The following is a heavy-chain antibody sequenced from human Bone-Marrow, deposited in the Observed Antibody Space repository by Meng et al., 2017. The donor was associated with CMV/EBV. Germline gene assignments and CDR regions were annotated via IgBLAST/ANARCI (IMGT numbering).Heavy chain of an antibody. CDR2: MESYSDGGTT. V-gene: IGHV3-15*04. CDR3: TTDMAETITNVGRVITYFEH. D-gene: IGHD3-3*01. Sequence: GGSLRLSCAASGCTFSSAWMSWVRQGPGKGLEWVGRMESYSDGGTTEYAAPVKGRFTISRDDSKKRLFLHMNSLKTEDTAVYYCTTDMAETITNVGRVITYFEHWGQGTLVTVSS. J-gene: IGHJ4*02. CDR1: GCTFSSAW.